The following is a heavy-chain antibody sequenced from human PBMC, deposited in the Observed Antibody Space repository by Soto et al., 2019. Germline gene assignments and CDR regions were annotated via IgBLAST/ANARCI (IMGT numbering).Heavy chain of an antibody. Sequence: HPGGSLRLSCAASGFTFSSYAMSWVRQAPGKGLEWVSAISGSGGSTYYADSVKGRFTISRDNSKNTLYLQMNSLRAEDTAVYYCAKDRGYGDYYMDVWGKGTTVTVSS. CDR1: GFTFSSYA. J-gene: IGHJ6*03. CDR2: ISGSGGST. CDR3: AKDRGYGDYYMDV. D-gene: IGHD4-17*01. V-gene: IGHV3-23*01.